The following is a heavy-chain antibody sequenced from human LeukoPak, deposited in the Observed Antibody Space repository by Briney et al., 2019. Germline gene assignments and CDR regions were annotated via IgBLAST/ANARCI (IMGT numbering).Heavy chain of an antibody. V-gene: IGHV3-48*01. CDR1: GFTFSNYG. CDR3: ARGGAVRPDY. D-gene: IGHD6-6*01. J-gene: IGHJ4*02. Sequence: GGSLRLSCAASGFTFSNYGMDWVRQAPGKGLEWLPYISSSSSSIYYADSVKGRFTISRDNAKNSLFLQMNSLRAEDTAVYYCARGGAVRPDYWGQGTLVTVSS. CDR2: ISSSSSSI.